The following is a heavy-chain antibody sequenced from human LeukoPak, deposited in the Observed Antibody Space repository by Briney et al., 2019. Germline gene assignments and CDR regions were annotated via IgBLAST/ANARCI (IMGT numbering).Heavy chain of an antibody. V-gene: IGHV4-59*01. J-gene: IGHJ4*02. CDR2: IYYSGST. D-gene: IGHD2-2*01. Sequence: SETLSLTCTVSGGSISGYYWSWIRQPPGKGLEWIGYIYYSGSTSYNPSLKSRVTISVETSKHQFSLKLSSVTAADTAVYYCPRQAFCSGTSCFPFDYWGQGTLVTVSP. CDR3: PRQAFCSGTSCFPFDY. CDR1: GGSISGYY.